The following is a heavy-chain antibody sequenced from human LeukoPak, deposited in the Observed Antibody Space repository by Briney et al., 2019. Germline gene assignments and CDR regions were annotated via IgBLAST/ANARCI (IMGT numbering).Heavy chain of an antibody. CDR1: GFTFSTYG. J-gene: IGHJ6*03. Sequence: GGSLRLSCAASGFTFSTYGMHWVRQAPGKGLEWVSFVWSDGSNKYYTDSVKGRFTISRDNSKNTLYLQMNSLRGEDTAVYYCAKKTADYYYMDVWGKVTTVTVSS. CDR3: AKKTADYYYMDV. CDR2: VWSDGSNK. V-gene: IGHV3-30*02.